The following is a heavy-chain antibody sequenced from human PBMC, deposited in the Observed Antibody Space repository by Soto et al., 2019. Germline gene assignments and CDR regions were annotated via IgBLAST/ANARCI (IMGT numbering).Heavy chain of an antibody. D-gene: IGHD6-13*01. V-gene: IGHV3-13*01. CDR1: GFTFSSSD. J-gene: IGHJ2*01. Sequence: EEQLVESGGGLVQPGGSLRLSCAASGFTFSSSDMHWVCQVTGKGLEWVSAIGAGGDTYYPDSVKGRFTISRENAKNSLYLQMNSLRDEDTAVYLCAREGRSSTWYDWYFDLWGRGTLVTVSS. CDR3: AREGRSSTWYDWYFDL. CDR2: IGAGGDT.